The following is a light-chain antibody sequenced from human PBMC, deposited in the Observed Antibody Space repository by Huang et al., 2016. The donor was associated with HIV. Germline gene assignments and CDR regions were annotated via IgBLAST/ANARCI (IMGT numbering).Light chain of an antibody. CDR2: GAS. Sequence: EIVLTQSPATLSVSPGERATLSCRASQSASGSLAWYQQKPGQAPRLLIYGASTRATGVPARFSGSGSGTEFTLTISSLQSEDFAVYYCQQYNNFYTFGPGTRVDIK. CDR3: QQYNNFYT. CDR1: QSASGS. V-gene: IGKV3-15*01. J-gene: IGKJ3*01.